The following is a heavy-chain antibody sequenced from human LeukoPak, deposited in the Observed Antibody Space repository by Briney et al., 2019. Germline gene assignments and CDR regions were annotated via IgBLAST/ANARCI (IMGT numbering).Heavy chain of an antibody. CDR2: IYSGGST. CDR3: AREPRDGYNYYDY. V-gene: IGHV3-66*01. J-gene: IGHJ4*02. Sequence: GGSLRLSCAASGFTVSSNYMSWVRQAPGKGLEWVSVIYSGGSTYYADSVKGRFTISRDNSKNTLYLQMNSLRAEDTAVYYCAREPRDGYNYYDYWGQGTLVTVSS. CDR1: GFTVSSNY. D-gene: IGHD5-24*01.